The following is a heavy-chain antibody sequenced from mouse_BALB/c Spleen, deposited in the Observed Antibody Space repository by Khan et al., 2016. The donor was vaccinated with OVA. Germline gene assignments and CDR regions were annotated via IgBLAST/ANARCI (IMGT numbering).Heavy chain of an antibody. CDR2: IWGDGNT. Sequence: QVQLKESGPGLVAPSQSLSITCTVSGFSLTSYGVSWVRQPPGKGLEWLGVIWGDGNTNFHSALRSRLSISKDNSTSQVFLKLNSLQTDDTATYYCSKDRGYYAVDYWGQGTSVTVSS. CDR3: SKDRGYYAVDY. J-gene: IGHJ4*01. CDR1: GFSLTSYG. V-gene: IGHV2-3*01.